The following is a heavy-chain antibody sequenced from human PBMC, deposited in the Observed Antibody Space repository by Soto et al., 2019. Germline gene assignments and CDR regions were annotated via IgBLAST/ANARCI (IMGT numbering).Heavy chain of an antibody. Sequence: QITLKECGPTLVKPTETLTLTCTFSGFSLTTSGVGVGWIRQPPGKALEWLALIYWDGDERYNPSLKSRLTITKDTTENRVVLTITKMDPVDTATYFCAHRLVSGDGWFDPWGQGTLVTVSS. V-gene: IGHV2-5*02. J-gene: IGHJ5*02. D-gene: IGHD1-26*01. CDR1: GFSLTTSGVG. CDR3: AHRLVSGDGWFDP. CDR2: IYWDGDE.